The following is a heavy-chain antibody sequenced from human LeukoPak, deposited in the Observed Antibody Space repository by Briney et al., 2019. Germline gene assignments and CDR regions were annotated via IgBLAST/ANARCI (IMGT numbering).Heavy chain of an antibody. Sequence: ASVKVSCKASGYTFTSYDINWVRQATGQGLEWMGWMNPNSGNTGYAQKFQGRVTMTRNTSISTAYMELSSLRSEDTAVYYCARWVSGSFAEYGMDVRGQGTNVTVSS. CDR3: ARWVSGSFAEYGMDV. CDR2: MNPNSGNT. J-gene: IGHJ6*02. D-gene: IGHD1-26*01. V-gene: IGHV1-8*01. CDR1: GYTFTSYD.